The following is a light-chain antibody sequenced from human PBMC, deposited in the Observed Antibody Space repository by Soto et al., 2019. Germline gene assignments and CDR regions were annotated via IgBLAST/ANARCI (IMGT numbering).Light chain of an antibody. CDR3: QQYGSSPPLT. CDR2: GAS. J-gene: IGKJ4*01. CDR1: QSVSSSY. Sequence: EIVLTQSPGTLSLPPGERATLSCRASQSVSSSYLAWYQQEPGQAPRLLTYGASSRATGIPDRFSGSGSGTDFTLTISRLEPEDFAVYYCQQYGSSPPLTFGGGTKVDIK. V-gene: IGKV3-20*01.